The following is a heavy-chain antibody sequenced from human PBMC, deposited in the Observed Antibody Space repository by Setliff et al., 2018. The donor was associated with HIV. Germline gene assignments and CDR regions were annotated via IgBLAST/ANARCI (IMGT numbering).Heavy chain of an antibody. CDR1: GGLISSSNW. V-gene: IGHV4-4*02. Sequence: SETLSLTCAVSGGLISSSNWWSWVRQPPGKGLEWIGEMYPSGSTSYNSSLKSRVTLSVDKSKNQFALKLSSVTAADTAVYYCARVSVFGSAMARGGYFDYWGQGTPVTVS. D-gene: IGHD5-18*01. J-gene: IGHJ4*02. CDR2: MYPSGST. CDR3: ARVSVFGSAMARGGYFDY.